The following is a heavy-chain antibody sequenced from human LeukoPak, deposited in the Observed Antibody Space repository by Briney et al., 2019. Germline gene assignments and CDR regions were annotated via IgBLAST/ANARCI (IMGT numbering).Heavy chain of an antibody. V-gene: IGHV3-11*04. CDR2: ISSSGSTI. Sequence: VGPLRLSCAASGFTFSDYYMSWIRQAPGKGLEWVSYISSSGSTIYYADSVKGRFTISRDNAKNSLYLQMNSLRAEDTAVYYCARDDSSGYLYYFDYWGQGTLVTVSS. J-gene: IGHJ4*02. CDR3: ARDDSSGYLYYFDY. CDR1: GFTFSDYY. D-gene: IGHD3-22*01.